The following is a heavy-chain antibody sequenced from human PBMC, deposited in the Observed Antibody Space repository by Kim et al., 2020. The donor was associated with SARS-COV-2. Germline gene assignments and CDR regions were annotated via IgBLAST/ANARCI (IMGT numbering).Heavy chain of an antibody. D-gene: IGHD1-26*01. V-gene: IGHV1-2*02. CDR3: ARDRGSYDV. CDR2: INLHSGGT. CDR1: EYTFTDFY. J-gene: IGHJ6*02. Sequence: ASVKVSCKASEYTFTDFYIHWVRQAPGQGLEWMGWINLHSGGTDYPQKFQGRVTMTRDTSISTAYMELSRLTSDDTAVYYCARDRGSYDVWGQGTTVTVSS.